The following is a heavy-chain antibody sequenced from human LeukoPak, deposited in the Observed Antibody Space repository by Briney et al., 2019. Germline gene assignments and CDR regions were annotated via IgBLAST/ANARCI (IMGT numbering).Heavy chain of an antibody. J-gene: IGHJ3*02. Sequence: SETLSLTCTVSGYSISSGYYWGWIRQPPGKGLEWIGRIYTSGSTNYNPSLKSRVTMSVDTSKNQFSLTLNSVTAADTAVYYCARAGCSGGTCYESRGAFDIWGQGTMVTVSS. V-gene: IGHV4-38-2*02. CDR3: ARAGCSGGTCYESRGAFDI. CDR2: IYTSGST. D-gene: IGHD2-15*01. CDR1: GYSISSGYY.